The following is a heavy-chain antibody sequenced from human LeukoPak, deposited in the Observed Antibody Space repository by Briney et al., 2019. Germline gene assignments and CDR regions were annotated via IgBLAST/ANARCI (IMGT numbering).Heavy chain of an antibody. D-gene: IGHD3-16*01. CDR1: GGSISSSSYY. CDR2: IYYGGTT. V-gene: IGHV4-39*02. CDR3: ARDDYVWGSTWGYFDY. J-gene: IGHJ4*02. Sequence: PSETLSLTCTVSGGSISSSSYYWGWIRQPPGKGLEWIGSIYYGGTTYYNPSLNSRVTISVDTSKNQFSLRLNLVTAAGTAVYYCARDDYVWGSTWGYFDYWGQGTLVTVSS.